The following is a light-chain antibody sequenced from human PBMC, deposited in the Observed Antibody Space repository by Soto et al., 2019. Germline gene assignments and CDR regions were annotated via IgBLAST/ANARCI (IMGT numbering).Light chain of an antibody. CDR1: QSVSTY. CDR3: QQRSNWPPTWT. Sequence: EIVLTQSPATLSLSPGQRATLSCRASQSVSTYLAWYQQKPGQAPRLLIYDASTRATGIPARLSGSGSGTDFTLTISSLETEDFAVYYCQQRSNWPPTWTFGQGSKVEIK. J-gene: IGKJ1*01. V-gene: IGKV3-11*01. CDR2: DAS.